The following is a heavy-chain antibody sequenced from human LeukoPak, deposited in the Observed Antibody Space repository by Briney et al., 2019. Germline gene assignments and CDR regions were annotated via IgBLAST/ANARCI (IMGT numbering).Heavy chain of an antibody. CDR1: GGSFSGYY. V-gene: IGHV4-34*01. CDR3: ARASMVRGPFDY. CDR2: INHGGST. J-gene: IGHJ4*02. D-gene: IGHD3-10*01. Sequence: SETLSLTCAVYGGSFSGYYWSWIRQPPGKGLEWIGEINHGGSTNYNPSLKSRVTISVDTSKNQFSLKLSSVTAADTAVYYCARASMVRGPFDYWGQGTLVTVSS.